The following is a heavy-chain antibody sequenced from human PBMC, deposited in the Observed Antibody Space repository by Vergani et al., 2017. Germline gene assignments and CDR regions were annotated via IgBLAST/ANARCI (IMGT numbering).Heavy chain of an antibody. D-gene: IGHD1-26*01. Sequence: QITLKESGPTLVKPTQTLTLTCTFSGFSLSTSGVGVGWIRQPPGKALEWLALSYWDADKRSSPSLKSRLTITNDTSKNPVVLTMTNMDPVDTARYYCAHTWELTLGYWGQGTLVTVS. V-gene: IGHV2-5*02. CDR2: SYWDADK. CDR3: AHTWELTLGY. CDR1: GFSLSTSGVG. J-gene: IGHJ4*02.